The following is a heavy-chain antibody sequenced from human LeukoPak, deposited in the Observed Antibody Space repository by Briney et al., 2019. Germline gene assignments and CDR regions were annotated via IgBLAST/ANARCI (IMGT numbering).Heavy chain of an antibody. CDR2: INHSGST. V-gene: IGHV4-34*01. J-gene: IGHJ3*02. CDR3: ARAITMVRGLI. CDR1: GGSFSGYY. Sequence: SETLSLTCAVYGGSFSGYYWSWIRQPPGKGLEWIREINHSGSTNYNPSLKSRVTISVDTSKNQFSLKLSSVTAADTAVYYCARAITMVRGLIWGQGTMVTVSS. D-gene: IGHD3-10*01.